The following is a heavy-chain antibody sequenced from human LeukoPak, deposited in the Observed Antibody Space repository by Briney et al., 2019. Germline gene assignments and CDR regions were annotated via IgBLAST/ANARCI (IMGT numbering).Heavy chain of an antibody. D-gene: IGHD3-3*01. CDR2: IIPIFGTA. CDR1: GGTFSSYA. CDR3: ARYYPHYDFWSGYYSYYFDY. J-gene: IGHJ4*02. Sequence: SVKVSCKASGGTFSSYAISWVRQAPGQGLEWMGGIIPIFGTANYAQKFQGRVTITADESTSTAYMELRSLRSDDTAVYYCARYYPHYDFWSGYYSYYFDYWGQGTLVTVSS. V-gene: IGHV1-69*13.